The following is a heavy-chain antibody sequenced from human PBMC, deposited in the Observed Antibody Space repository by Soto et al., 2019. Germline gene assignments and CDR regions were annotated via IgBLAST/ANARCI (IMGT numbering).Heavy chain of an antibody. Sequence: GASVKVSCKASGYTFTSYDINWVRQATGQGLEWMGWMNPNSGNTGYAQKFQGRVTMTRNTSISTAYMELSSLRSEDTAVYYCAREASMVRGENLFDPCGRGTLVTVSA. D-gene: IGHD3-10*01. CDR2: MNPNSGNT. CDR1: GYTFTSYD. V-gene: IGHV1-8*01. J-gene: IGHJ5*02. CDR3: AREASMVRGENLFDP.